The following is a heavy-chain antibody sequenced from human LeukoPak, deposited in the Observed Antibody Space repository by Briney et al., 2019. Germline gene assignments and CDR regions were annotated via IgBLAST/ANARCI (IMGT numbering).Heavy chain of an antibody. CDR1: GYTFTSYA. Sequence: GAPVKVSCKASGYTFTSYAMHWVRQAPGQRLEWMGWTNAGNGNTKYSQKFQGRVTITRDTSASTAYMELSSLRSEDTAVYYCARDQSYGGYGGHFDYWGQGTLVTVSS. V-gene: IGHV1-3*01. D-gene: IGHD5-12*01. J-gene: IGHJ4*02. CDR2: TNAGNGNT. CDR3: ARDQSYGGYGGHFDY.